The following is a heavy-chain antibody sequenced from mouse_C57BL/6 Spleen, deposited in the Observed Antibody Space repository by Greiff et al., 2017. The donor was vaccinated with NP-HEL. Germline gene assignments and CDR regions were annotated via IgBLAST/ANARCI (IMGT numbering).Heavy chain of an antibody. V-gene: IGHV5-2*01. CDR1: EYEFPSHD. J-gene: IGHJ1*03. Sequence: EVMLVESGGGLVQPGESLKLSCESNEYEFPSHDMSWVRKTPEKRLELVAAINSDGGSTYYPDTMERRFIISRDNTKKTLYLQMSSLRSEDTALYYCARKGNYDYDDWYFDVWGTGTTVTVSS. CDR2: INSDGGST. D-gene: IGHD2-4*01. CDR3: ARKGNYDYDDWYFDV.